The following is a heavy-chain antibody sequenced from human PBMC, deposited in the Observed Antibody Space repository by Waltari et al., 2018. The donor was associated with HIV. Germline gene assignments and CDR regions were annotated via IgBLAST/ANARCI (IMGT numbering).Heavy chain of an antibody. CDR1: GFIFSSIA. D-gene: IGHD3-22*01. J-gene: IGHJ4*02. V-gene: IGHV3-23*01. CDR3: AKDRSYDSSGYFDY. CDR2: INGGTTGT. Sequence: EVQLLASGGDLQQPGGSLRLSWAASGFIFSSIAMRWVRRAPGRGLEWVSSINGGTTGTFYAYSVKGRFTISRDSSKNTLYLQMNSLRAEDTAVYYCAKDRSYDSSGYFDYWGEGTLVTVSS.